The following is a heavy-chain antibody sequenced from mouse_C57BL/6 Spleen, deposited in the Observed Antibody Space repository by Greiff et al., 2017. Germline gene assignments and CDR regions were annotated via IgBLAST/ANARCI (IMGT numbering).Heavy chain of an antibody. Sequence: EVMLVESGPGLAKPSQTLSLTCSVTGYSITSDYWNWIRKFPGNKLEYMGYISYSGSTYYNPSLKSRISITRDTSKNQYYLQLNSVTTEDTATYYCARSVYGSSPWFAYWGQGTLVTVSA. J-gene: IGHJ3*01. CDR1: GYSITSDY. V-gene: IGHV3-8*01. CDR2: ISYSGST. D-gene: IGHD1-1*01. CDR3: ARSVYGSSPWFAY.